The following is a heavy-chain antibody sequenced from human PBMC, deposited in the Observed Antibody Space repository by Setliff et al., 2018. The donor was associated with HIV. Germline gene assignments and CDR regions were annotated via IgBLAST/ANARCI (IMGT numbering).Heavy chain of an antibody. V-gene: IGHV4-38-2*01. J-gene: IGHJ4*02. CDR2: IYQNGNA. CDR1: GHSISSGYF. D-gene: IGHD6-13*01. Sequence: SETLSLTCAVSGHSISSGYFCGWIRQTPGKGLEWIGNIYQNGNAYYNPSLKSRVTISVDTSRNRFSLKLSSVTAADTAVYYCVTGYNSVWYSVFWGQGILVTVSS. CDR3: VTGYNSVWYSVF.